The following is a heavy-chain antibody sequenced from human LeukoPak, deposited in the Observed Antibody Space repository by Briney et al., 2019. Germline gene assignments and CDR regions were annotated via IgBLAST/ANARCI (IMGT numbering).Heavy chain of an antibody. CDR1: GGSISSYY. D-gene: IGHD5-18*01. J-gene: IGHJ6*03. CDR2: IYYSGST. Sequence: SETLSLTCTVSGGSISSYYWSWIRQPPGKGLEWIGYIYYSGSTNYNPSLKSRVTISVDTSKNQFSLKLTSVTAADTAVYYCARTTEGGYTYGYFYYYYMDVWGKGTTIAVSS. CDR3: ARTTEGGYTYGYFYYYYMDV. V-gene: IGHV4-59*01.